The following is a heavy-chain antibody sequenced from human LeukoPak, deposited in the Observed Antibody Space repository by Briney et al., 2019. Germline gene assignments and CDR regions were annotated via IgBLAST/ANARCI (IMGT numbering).Heavy chain of an antibody. D-gene: IGHD6-13*01. V-gene: IGHV1-69*06. Sequence: SVKVSCMASGGTFSSYAISWVRQAPGQGLEWMGGIIPIFGTANYAQKFQGRVTMTEDTSTDTAYMELSSLRSEDTAVYYCATDLGSSSFDYWGQGTLVTVSS. CDR3: ATDLGSSSFDY. CDR2: IIPIFGTA. J-gene: IGHJ4*02. CDR1: GGTFSSYA.